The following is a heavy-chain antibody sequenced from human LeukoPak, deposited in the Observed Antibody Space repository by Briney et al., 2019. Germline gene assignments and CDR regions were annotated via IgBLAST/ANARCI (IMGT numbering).Heavy chain of an antibody. CDR3: ARDYIVHTGVVAFDI. D-gene: IGHD5-12*01. CDR2: IYDSGKT. J-gene: IGHJ3*02. Sequence: PSETLSLTCSVSGGSISTYYWNWIRQPAGKELEWMGHIYDSGKTNYNPSLRGRATISVDESRNLFSLKLNSVTAADTAVYYCARDYIVHTGVVAFDIWGQGTMVTVSS. CDR1: GGSISTYY. V-gene: IGHV4-4*07.